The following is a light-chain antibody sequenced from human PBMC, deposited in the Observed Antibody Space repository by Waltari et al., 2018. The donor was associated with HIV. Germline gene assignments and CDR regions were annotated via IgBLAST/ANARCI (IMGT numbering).Light chain of an antibody. Sequence: QSVLTQPPSVSAAPGQKVVISCSGSSSHIGNTYVSWFQQLPGTAPKFIIFDNNKRPSGIPDRFSGSRSGTSATLTITGLQTGDEADYYCGTWDTSLSAGVFGGGTKVTVL. CDR2: DNN. CDR3: GTWDTSLSAGV. J-gene: IGLJ3*02. CDR1: SSHIGNTY. V-gene: IGLV1-51*01.